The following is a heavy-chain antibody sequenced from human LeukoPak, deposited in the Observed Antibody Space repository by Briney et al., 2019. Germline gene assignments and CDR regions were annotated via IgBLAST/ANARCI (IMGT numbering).Heavy chain of an antibody. Sequence: PSETLSLTCTVSGGSISSYYWSWIRQPPGKGLEWIGYIYYSGSTNYNPSLKSRVTISVDTSKNQFSLKLSSMTAADTAVYYCARDYSNWATHWYFDLWGRGTLVTVSS. CDR1: GGSISSYY. V-gene: IGHV4-59*01. J-gene: IGHJ2*01. CDR3: ARDYSNWATHWYFDL. D-gene: IGHD4-11*01. CDR2: IYYSGST.